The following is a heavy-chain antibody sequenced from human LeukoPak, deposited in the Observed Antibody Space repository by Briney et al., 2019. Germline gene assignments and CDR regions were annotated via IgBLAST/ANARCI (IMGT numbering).Heavy chain of an antibody. CDR1: GFTFDDYG. CDR2: INWNGGST. Sequence: GGSLRLSCAASGFTFDDYGMSWVRQAPGKGLEWASGINWNGGSTGYADSVKDRFTISRDNAKNSLYLQMNSLRAEDTALYYCARSEDSSGYSYYFDYWGQGTLVTVSS. J-gene: IGHJ4*02. V-gene: IGHV3-20*04. CDR3: ARSEDSSGYSYYFDY. D-gene: IGHD3-22*01.